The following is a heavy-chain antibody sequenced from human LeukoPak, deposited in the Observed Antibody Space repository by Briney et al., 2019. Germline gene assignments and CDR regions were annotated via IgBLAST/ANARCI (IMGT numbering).Heavy chain of an antibody. J-gene: IGHJ4*02. CDR1: GFTFSAYA. Sequence: GGSLRLSCAVSGFTFSAYAMHWVRQAPGKGLEWVAVISYDAVTEHYADSVKGRITISRDNSKNTLYLQMNSLRVEDTAVYYCASRSSVAASGPGWGQGTLVTVSS. V-gene: IGHV3-30-3*01. CDR3: ASRSSVAASGPG. CDR2: ISYDAVTE. D-gene: IGHD2-15*01.